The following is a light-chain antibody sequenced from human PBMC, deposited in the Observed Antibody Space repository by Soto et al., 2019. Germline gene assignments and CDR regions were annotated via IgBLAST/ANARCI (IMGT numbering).Light chain of an antibody. Sequence: IVLTQSPATLSLSPGERATLSCRASRSVGVYLVWYQQKPGQAPRLLISDTSNRATGIPARFSGSGSGTDFTLTIGSLESEDLAGYYCQQRSNWPPGSLTFGGGTRVDIK. J-gene: IGKJ4*01. V-gene: IGKV3-11*01. CDR1: RSVGVY. CDR3: QQRSNWPPGSLT. CDR2: DTS.